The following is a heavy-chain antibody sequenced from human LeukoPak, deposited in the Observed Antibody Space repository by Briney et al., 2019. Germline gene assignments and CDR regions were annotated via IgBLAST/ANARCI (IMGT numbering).Heavy chain of an antibody. D-gene: IGHD1-26*01. CDR2: ISSSGTTK. CDR3: PRGSEWDLLGSCDR. Sequence: GGSLRLSCAASGFTFSRYIMNWVRQAPGKGLEWVSYISSSGTTKYYADSVKGRFTISRDNAKNSLYLQMNSLRAEDTAVYYCPRGSEWDLLGSCDRWGQGTLVTVSS. J-gene: IGHJ5*02. CDR1: GFTFSRYI. V-gene: IGHV3-48*04.